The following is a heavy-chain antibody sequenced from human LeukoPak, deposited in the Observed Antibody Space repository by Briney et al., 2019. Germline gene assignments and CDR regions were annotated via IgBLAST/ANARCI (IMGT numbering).Heavy chain of an antibody. V-gene: IGHV3-33*03. J-gene: IGHJ4*02. CDR3: AKEPDYYGSGTYPDHFDY. CDR1: GFTFSSFV. D-gene: IGHD3-10*01. CDR2: IWYDGSNK. Sequence: PGRSLRLSCAASGFTFSSFVMHWVRQAPGKGLEWVAVIWYDGSNKYYADSVKGRYTISRDNSKNTLYLQMNSLRAEDTAVYYCAKEPDYYGSGTYPDHFDYWGRGTLVIVSS.